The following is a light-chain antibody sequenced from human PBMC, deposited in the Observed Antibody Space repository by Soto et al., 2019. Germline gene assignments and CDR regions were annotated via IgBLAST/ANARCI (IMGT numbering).Light chain of an antibody. CDR2: GAS. J-gene: IGKJ5*01. CDR3: QQYNNWPFS. CDR1: QSISSY. V-gene: IGKV3D-15*01. Sequence: VLTQSPRTLALYPGEGATLSCRASQSISSYLAWYQQKFGQAPRLLIYGASSRATGIPDRFSGSGSGTDFTLTISCLQSEDSAVYFCQQYNNWPFSFGQGTRLEIK.